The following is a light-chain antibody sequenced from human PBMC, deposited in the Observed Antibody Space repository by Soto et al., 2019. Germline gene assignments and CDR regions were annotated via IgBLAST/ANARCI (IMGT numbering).Light chain of an antibody. CDR3: QQYYTTPLT. CDR2: WAS. J-gene: IGKJ4*01. Sequence: DIMMTQSPDSLAMSLGERATVNCKSSQSVLSSSNNQNYLAWYQQKPGQPPKLLIYWASTRESGVPDRFSGSGSGTDFTFTISSLQAEDVAVYYCQQYYTTPLTFGGGTKVDIK. CDR1: QSVLSSSNNQNY. V-gene: IGKV4-1*01.